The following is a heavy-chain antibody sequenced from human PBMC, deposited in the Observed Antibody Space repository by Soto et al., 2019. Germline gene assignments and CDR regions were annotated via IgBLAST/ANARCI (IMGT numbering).Heavy chain of an antibody. J-gene: IGHJ4*02. D-gene: IGHD3-22*01. V-gene: IGHV3-33*01. CDR3: ARDLYYYDSSGYYPRKEDY. CDR1: GFTFSSYG. Sequence: GGSLRLSCAASGFTFSSYGMHWVRQAPGKGLEWVAVIWYDGSNKYYADSVKGRFTISRDNSKNTLYLQMNSLRAEDTAVYYCARDLYYYDSSGYYPRKEDYWGQGTLVTVSS. CDR2: IWYDGSNK.